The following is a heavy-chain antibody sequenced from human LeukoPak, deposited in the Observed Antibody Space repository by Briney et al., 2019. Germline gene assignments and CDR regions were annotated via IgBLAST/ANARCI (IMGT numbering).Heavy chain of an antibody. CDR2: ISGYTGTT. J-gene: IGHJ3*02. D-gene: IGHD3-10*01. CDR3: ARATHRTGDAFDI. Sequence: GASVKVSCTASGYTFTSYGISWVRQAPGQGLEWMGWISGYTGTTNYAQKLQGRVTMTTDTSTSTAYMDLRSLRSDDTAVYYCARATHRTGDAFDIWGQGTKVTVSS. V-gene: IGHV1-18*01. CDR1: GYTFTSYG.